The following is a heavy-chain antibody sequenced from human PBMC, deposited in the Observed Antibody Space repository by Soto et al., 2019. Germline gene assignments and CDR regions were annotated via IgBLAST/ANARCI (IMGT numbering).Heavy chain of an antibody. J-gene: IGHJ4*02. V-gene: IGHV1-69*13. CDR2: IIPIFGTA. CDR3: ARDREYYGSGSQNYFDS. D-gene: IGHD3-10*01. Sequence: SVKVSCKASGGTFSSYGITWIRQAPGQGLEWMGGIIPIFGTANYAQKFQGRVTITADESTSTAYMELSSLRFEDTAVYYCARDREYYGSGSQNYFDSWGQGTLVTVSS. CDR1: GGTFSSYG.